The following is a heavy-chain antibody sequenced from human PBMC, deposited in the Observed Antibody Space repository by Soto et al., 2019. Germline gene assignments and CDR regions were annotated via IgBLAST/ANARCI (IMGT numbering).Heavy chain of an antibody. V-gene: IGHV4-59*03. Sequence: QVQLQESGPGLVKPSETLSLTCTVSGASITNYYWSWIRQPPGKGLEWIGYIYYSGTTNYNPSLKCRVTISVDTSRNQFSLRLTSVTAADTAVYYCALYCSSTSCYGQWDYWGQGTLVTVSS. CDR3: ALYCSSTSCYGQWDY. CDR2: IYYSGTT. D-gene: IGHD2-2*01. CDR1: GASITNYY. J-gene: IGHJ4*02.